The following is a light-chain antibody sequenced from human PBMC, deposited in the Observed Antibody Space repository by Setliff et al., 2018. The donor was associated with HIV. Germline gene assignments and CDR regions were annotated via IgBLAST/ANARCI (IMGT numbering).Light chain of an antibody. Sequence: QSVLTQFASVSGSPGQSITISCTGTSSDVGSYNLVSWYQQHPGKAPKLMIYEVTKRPSGISHRFSGSKSGNTASLTISGLQAEDEADYYCCSYAGSSTYVFGIGTKVTVL. CDR3: CSYAGSSTYV. V-gene: IGLV2-23*02. CDR2: EVT. CDR1: SSDVGSYNL. J-gene: IGLJ1*01.